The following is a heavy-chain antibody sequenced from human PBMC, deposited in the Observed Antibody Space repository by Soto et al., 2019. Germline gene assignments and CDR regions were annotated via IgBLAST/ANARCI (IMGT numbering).Heavy chain of an antibody. CDR3: ARVYCRGGGCYRIDY. CDR2: INPSGGST. V-gene: IGHV1-46*01. D-gene: IGHD2-15*01. Sequence: ASVKVSCKASGYTFTSYFMHWVRQAPGQGLEWMGIINPSGGSTSYAQKFQGRVTMTRDTSTSTVYMELSSLRSEDTAVYYCARVYCRGGGCYRIDYWGQGTLVTAPQ. J-gene: IGHJ4*02. CDR1: GYTFTSYF.